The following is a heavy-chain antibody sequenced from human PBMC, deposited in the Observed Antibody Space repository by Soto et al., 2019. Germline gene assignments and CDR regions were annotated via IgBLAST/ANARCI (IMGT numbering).Heavy chain of an antibody. D-gene: IGHD3-3*01. CDR3: AGPGRRFLEGAPQVEYYYYGMDV. V-gene: IGHV4-39*01. CDR1: GGSISSSSYY. Sequence: SETLSLTCTVSGGSISSSSYYWGWIRQPPGKGLEWIGSIYYSGSTYYNPSLKSRVTISVDTSKNQFSLKLSSVTAADTAVYYCAGPGRRFLEGAPQVEYYYYGMDVWGQGTTVTVSS. CDR2: IYYSGST. J-gene: IGHJ6*02.